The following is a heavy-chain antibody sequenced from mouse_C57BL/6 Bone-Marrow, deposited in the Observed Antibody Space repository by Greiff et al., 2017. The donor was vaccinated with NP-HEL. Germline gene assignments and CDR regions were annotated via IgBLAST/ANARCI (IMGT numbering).Heavy chain of an antibody. CDR1: GFTFSDAW. V-gene: IGHV6-6*01. CDR3: TSKYDYDGTETGFAY. D-gene: IGHD2-4*01. Sequence: EVKLEESGGGLVQPGGSMKLSCAASGFTFSDAWMDWVRQSPEKGLEWVAEIRNKANNHATYYAESVKGRFTISRDDSKSSVYLQMNSLRAEDTGIYYCTSKYDYDGTETGFAYWGQGTLVTVSA. CDR2: IRNKANNHAT. J-gene: IGHJ3*01.